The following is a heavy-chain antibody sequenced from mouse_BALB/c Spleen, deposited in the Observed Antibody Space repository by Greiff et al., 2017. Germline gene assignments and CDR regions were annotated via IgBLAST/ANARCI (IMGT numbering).Heavy chain of an antibody. CDR3: ARKGPYYAMDH. J-gene: IGHJ4*01. V-gene: IGHV1-54*01. CDR2: FNPGSGGT. CDR1: GYAFTNYL. Sequence: QVQLQQSGAELVRPGTSVKVSCKASGYAFTNYLIEWVKQRPGQGLEWIGVFNPGSGGTNYNEKFKGKAKLTADKSSSTAYMQLSSLTSDDSAVYCCARKGPYYAMDHWGQGTSVTVSS.